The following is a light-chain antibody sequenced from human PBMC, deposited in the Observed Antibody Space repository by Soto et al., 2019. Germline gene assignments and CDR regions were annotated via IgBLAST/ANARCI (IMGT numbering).Light chain of an antibody. CDR3: QQRCNGPPVYT. J-gene: IGKJ2*01. CDR1: QTVTCY. Sequence: EIVLTQSPATLSLSPGERATLSCRASQTVTCYLAWYQQKPVQTPRLLIYDTSNRAADIPARFSGNGAETDFTRTLSRREPEDFAVYYCQQRCNGPPVYTFGQGTKLHIK. V-gene: IGKV3-11*01. CDR2: DTS.